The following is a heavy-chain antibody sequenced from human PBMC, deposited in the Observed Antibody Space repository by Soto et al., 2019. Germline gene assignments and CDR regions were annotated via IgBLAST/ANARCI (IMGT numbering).Heavy chain of an antibody. CDR3: ARDEVSAANWLDP. V-gene: IGHV1-2*02. CDR1: GYTFTGYY. Sequence: ASVKVSCKASGYTFTGYYMHWVRQAPGQGLEWMGWINPNSGGTNYAQKFQGRVTMTRDTSISTAYMELSRLRSDDTAVYYCARDEVSAANWLDPWGQGTLVTVSS. D-gene: IGHD2-2*01. J-gene: IGHJ5*02. CDR2: INPNSGGT.